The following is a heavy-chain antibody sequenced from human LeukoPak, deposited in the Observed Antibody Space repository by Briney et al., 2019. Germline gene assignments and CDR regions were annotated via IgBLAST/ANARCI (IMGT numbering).Heavy chain of an antibody. V-gene: IGHV1-8*01. Sequence: GASVKVSCKASGYTFTSYDINWVRQATGQGLEWMGWMNPNSGNTGYAQKFQGRVTMTRNTSISTAYMELSSLRSEDTAVYYCARGYSHYCSGGSCYFNWFDPWGQGTLVTVSS. J-gene: IGHJ5*02. D-gene: IGHD2-15*01. CDR2: MNPNSGNT. CDR1: GYTFTSYD. CDR3: ARGYSHYCSGGSCYFNWFDP.